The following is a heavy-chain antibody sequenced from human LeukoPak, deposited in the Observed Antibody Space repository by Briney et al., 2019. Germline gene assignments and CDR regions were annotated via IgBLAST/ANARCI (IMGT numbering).Heavy chain of an antibody. CDR2: IKEDGTYT. CDR3: ARDFDMGIAPGDDFDF. D-gene: IGHD3-9*01. Sequence: GGSLRLSCAASGLIFSKYWMHWVRHTPGEGLVWVARIKEDGTYTSYADSVKGRFTISRDNARNTVFLQMNSLRAEDTAVYYCARDFDMGIAPGDDFDFWGQGTLVTVSS. J-gene: IGHJ4*02. CDR1: GLIFSKYW. V-gene: IGHV3-74*01.